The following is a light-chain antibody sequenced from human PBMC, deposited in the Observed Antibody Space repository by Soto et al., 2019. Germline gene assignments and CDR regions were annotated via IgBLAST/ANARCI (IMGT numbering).Light chain of an antibody. J-gene: IGLJ1*01. CDR2: YVN. V-gene: IGLV2-8*01. CDR1: ASDIGGYTF. CDR3: SAHGGTNPYV. Sequence: QSVLTQPPSASGSPGQSVAISCTGTASDIGGYTFVSWYQQHPGKAPKLLIYYVNKRPSGVPDRFSGSKSGNTASLTVSGLQAEDEADYYCSAHGGTNPYVFGTGTKLTVL.